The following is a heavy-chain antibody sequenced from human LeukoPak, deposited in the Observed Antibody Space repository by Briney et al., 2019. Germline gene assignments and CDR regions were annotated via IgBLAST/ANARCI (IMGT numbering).Heavy chain of an antibody. D-gene: IGHD3-22*01. V-gene: IGHV4-38-2*02. CDR3: ARLVPPDYYDSSGYLIPYYYYYYHMDV. CDR1: GYSISSGYY. CDR2: IYHSGST. J-gene: IGHJ6*03. Sequence: SETLSLTCTVSGYSISSGYYWGWIRQPPGKGLEWIGSIYHSGSTYYNPSLKSRVTISVDTSKNQFSLKLSSVTAADTAVYYCARLVPPDYYDSSGYLIPYYYYYYHMDVWGKGTTVTISS.